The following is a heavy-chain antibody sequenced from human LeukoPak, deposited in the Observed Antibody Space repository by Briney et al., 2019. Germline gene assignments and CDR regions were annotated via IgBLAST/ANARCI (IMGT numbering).Heavy chain of an antibody. V-gene: IGHV4-39*07. CDR2: IFYSGTT. J-gene: IGHJ4*02. D-gene: IGHD3-10*01. CDR1: GGSISSTTDY. Sequence: PSETLSLTCTVSGGSISSTTDYWGWIRQPPGKGLEWIGSIFYSGTTYYNPSLKSRVTISVDTSKNQFSLKLSSVTAADTAVYYCARGLAGGYGDYWGQGTLVTVSS. CDR3: ARGLAGGYGDY.